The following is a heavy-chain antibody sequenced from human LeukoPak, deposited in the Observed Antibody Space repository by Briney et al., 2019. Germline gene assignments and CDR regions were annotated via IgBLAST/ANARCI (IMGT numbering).Heavy chain of an antibody. V-gene: IGHV3-23*01. CDR1: GFTFGSYA. CDR3: VKLTSGSGSSFGFDS. CDR2: ISNGGVTT. D-gene: IGHD6-13*01. Sequence: GGSLRLSCAASGFTFGSYAMSWVRQTPGKSLEWVSIISNGGVTTYYADSVRGRFTISRDNSKDLLYLQMDSLRAEDTAVYYCVKLTSGSGSSFGFDSWGLGTLVTVSS. J-gene: IGHJ4*02.